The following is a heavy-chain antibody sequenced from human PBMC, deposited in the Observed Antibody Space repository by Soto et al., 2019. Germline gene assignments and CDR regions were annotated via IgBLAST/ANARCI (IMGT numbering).Heavy chain of an antibody. V-gene: IGHV4-39*07. CDR1: AGSINSSSYY. J-gene: IGHJ6*02. CDR3: AKGENYYYYGMDV. D-gene: IGHD3-16*01. Sequence: SETLSLTRSLSAGSINSSSYYWAWSRQPPGKGLEWIGSIYYSGSTYYNPSLKSRVTISVDTSKNQFSLKLSSVTAADTAVYYCAKGENYYYYGMDVWGQGTTVT. CDR2: IYYSGST.